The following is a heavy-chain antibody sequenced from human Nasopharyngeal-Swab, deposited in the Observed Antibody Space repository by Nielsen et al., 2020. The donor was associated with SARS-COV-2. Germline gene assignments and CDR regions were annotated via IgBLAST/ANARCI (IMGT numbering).Heavy chain of an antibody. Sequence: GGSLRLSCAASGFTFISSGMPWVRQPPGKGLEWVAFIWYDGSNKYYADSVKGRFTISRDNSKNTLYLQMNSLRAEDTAVYYCAKDMTAKYCSSTSCQREDAFDIWGQGTMVTVAS. D-gene: IGHD2-2*01. J-gene: IGHJ3*02. CDR2: IWYDGSNK. V-gene: IGHV3-30*02. CDR1: GFTFISSG. CDR3: AKDMTAKYCSSTSCQREDAFDI.